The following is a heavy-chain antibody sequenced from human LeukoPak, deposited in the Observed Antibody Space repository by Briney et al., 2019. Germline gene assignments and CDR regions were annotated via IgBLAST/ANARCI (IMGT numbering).Heavy chain of an antibody. Sequence: LPGGSLRLSCAASGFTFSSYAMSWVRQAPGKGLVWVSAISGSGGTTYYADSVKGRFTISRENSRNTLYLLMNSLRAEDTAMYYCAKKNLIFGAFDIWGQGTMVTVSS. V-gene: IGHV3-23*01. CDR3: AKKNLIFGAFDI. CDR1: GFTFSSYA. J-gene: IGHJ3*02. CDR2: ISGSGGTT. D-gene: IGHD3-3*01.